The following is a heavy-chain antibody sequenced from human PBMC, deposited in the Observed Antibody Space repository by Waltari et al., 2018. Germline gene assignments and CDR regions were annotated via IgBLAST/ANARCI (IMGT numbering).Heavy chain of an antibody. J-gene: IGHJ4*02. CDR1: GFTFSSYR. V-gene: IGHV3-7*04. D-gene: IGHD3-22*01. CDR2: IKQDGSEK. Sequence: EVQLVESGGGLVQPGGSLRLSCAASGFTFSSYRMSWVRQAPGTGRGWVVNIKQDGSEKYYVDSVKGRFTISRDNAKNSLYLQMNSLRAEDTAVYYCARAHYGDSSGYYYNPHYSPTYPFDYWGQGTLVTVSS. CDR3: ARAHYGDSSGYYYNPHYSPTYPFDY.